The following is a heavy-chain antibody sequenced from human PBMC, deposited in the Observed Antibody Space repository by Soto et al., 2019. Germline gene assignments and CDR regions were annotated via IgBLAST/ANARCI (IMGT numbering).Heavy chain of an antibody. Sequence: SETLSLTCTVSGASVDSAGYFWTWIRQRPGKGLEWIGHINYSGSTDHTPSLRSRLMVSIDTSKNQFSLKLNSVTAEDTAVYYCARESEDLTSNFDYWGQGTLVTVSS. V-gene: IGHV4-31*03. CDR2: INYSGST. CDR3: ARESEDLTSNFDY. CDR1: GASVDSAGYF. J-gene: IGHJ4*02.